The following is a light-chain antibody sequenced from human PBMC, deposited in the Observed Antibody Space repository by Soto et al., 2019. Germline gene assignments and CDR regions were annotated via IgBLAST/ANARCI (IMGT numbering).Light chain of an antibody. CDR2: EVS. Sequence: QLVLTQPASVSGSPGQSITISCTGTSSDVGAYDYVSWYQQHPDKAPKHMIYEVSNRPSGVSNRFSGSKSVNTATLTISGLQADDEADYYCSSYTSSSTRVFGTGTKLTVL. V-gene: IGLV2-14*03. CDR3: SSYTSSSTRV. J-gene: IGLJ1*01. CDR1: SSDVGAYDY.